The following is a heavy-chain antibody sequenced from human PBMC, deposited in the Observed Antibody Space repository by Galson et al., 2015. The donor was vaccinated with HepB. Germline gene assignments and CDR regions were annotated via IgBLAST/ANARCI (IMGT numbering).Heavy chain of an antibody. CDR3: ARMVSGPAWAFDI. V-gene: IGHV3-48*04. Sequence: SLRLSCAASGFTFSSYSMNWVRQAPGKGLEWVSYISSSSSTIYYADSVKGRFTISRDNAKNSLYLQMNSLRAEDTAVYYCARMVSGPAWAFDIWGQGTMVTVSS. CDR2: ISSSSSTI. CDR1: GFTFSSYS. D-gene: IGHD1-14*01. J-gene: IGHJ3*02.